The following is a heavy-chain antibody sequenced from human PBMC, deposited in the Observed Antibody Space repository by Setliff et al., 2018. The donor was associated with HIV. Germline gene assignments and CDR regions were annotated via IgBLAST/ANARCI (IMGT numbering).Heavy chain of an antibody. V-gene: IGHV4-34*01. CDR2: INHSGST. Sequence: SETLSLTCAVYGGSFSGYYWSWIRQPPGKGLEWIGEINHSGSTNYNPSLKSRVTISVDTSKNQFSLKLSSVTAADTAVYYCARAGKVEGYYYGSGSYYTRGVWGKGTTVTVSS. CDR1: GGSFSGYY. D-gene: IGHD3-10*01. J-gene: IGHJ6*04. CDR3: ARAGKVEGYYYGSGSYYTRGV.